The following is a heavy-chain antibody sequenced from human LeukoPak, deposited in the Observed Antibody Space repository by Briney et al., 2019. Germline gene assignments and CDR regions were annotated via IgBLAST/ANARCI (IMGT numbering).Heavy chain of an antibody. CDR1: GFTFSSYG. D-gene: IGHD2-2*01. J-gene: IGHJ4*02. Sequence: GGSLRLSCAASGFTFSSYGMHWVRQAPGKGLEWVAFIRYDGSNKYYADSVKGRFTISRDNSKNTLYLQMNSLRAEDTAVYYCAKGWEYQLLIDYWGQGTLVTVSS. V-gene: IGHV3-30*02. CDR3: AKGWEYQLLIDY. CDR2: IRYDGSNK.